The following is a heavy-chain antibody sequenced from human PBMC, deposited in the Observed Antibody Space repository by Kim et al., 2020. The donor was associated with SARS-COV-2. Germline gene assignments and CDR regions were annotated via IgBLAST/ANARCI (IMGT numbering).Heavy chain of an antibody. Sequence: GGSLRLSCAASEFTFNTHWMSWVRQAPGKGLEWVAIIKSDAYELYYVDSVKGRFTISRDNAKNLVYLQMNSLRAEDTAVCYCARGVGVAPRYYYHYGMDVWGQGATVTVSS. CDR3: ARGVGVAPRYYYHYGMDV. V-gene: IGHV3-7*03. D-gene: IGHD1-26*01. CDR1: EFTFNTHW. CDR2: IKSDAYEL. J-gene: IGHJ6*02.